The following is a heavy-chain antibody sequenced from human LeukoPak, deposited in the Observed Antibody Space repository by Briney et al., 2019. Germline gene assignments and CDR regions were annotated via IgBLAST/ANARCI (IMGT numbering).Heavy chain of an antibody. CDR2: IKQDGSDK. CDR1: GFAFSSYW. D-gene: IGHD1-20*01. V-gene: IGHV3-7*01. J-gene: IGHJ4*02. Sequence: GGSLRLSCAVSGFAFSSYWMGWVRQAPGKGLEWVANIKQDGSDKIYVDSVKGRFTISRDNAKNSLFLQMNSLRADDTAVYYCVRDLSGNGDYWGQGTLVTDSS. CDR3: VRDLSGNGDY.